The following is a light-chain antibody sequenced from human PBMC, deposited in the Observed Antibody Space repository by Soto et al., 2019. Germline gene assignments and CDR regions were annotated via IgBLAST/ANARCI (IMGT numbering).Light chain of an antibody. V-gene: IGLV2-11*01. Sequence: QSVLTQPRSVSGSPGQSVTISCTGTSSDVGGYNYVSWYQLHPGKAPKLMIYDVTKRPSGVPDRFSGSKSGNTASLTISGLQAEDEADYCRCSYAGSYSPWIFGTGTKLTVL. CDR2: DVT. CDR3: CSYAGSYSPWI. J-gene: IGLJ1*01. CDR1: SSDVGGYNY.